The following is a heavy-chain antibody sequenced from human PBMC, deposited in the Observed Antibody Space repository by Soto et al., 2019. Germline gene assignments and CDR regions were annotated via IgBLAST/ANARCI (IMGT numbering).Heavy chain of an antibody. J-gene: IGHJ6*02. D-gene: IGHD3-16*01. V-gene: IGHV3-30*04. CDR1: GFTSSNYF. Sequence: QVQLVESGGGVVQPGRSLRLSCAASGFTSSNYFMHWVRQAPGKGQEWVAAISYDGSHTHYVDSVRGRFTISRDNSRNTLFLQMNSLRGEDTAVYYCARGDPYYAMDVGGQGTTVTVSS. CDR2: ISYDGSHT. CDR3: ARGDPYYAMDV.